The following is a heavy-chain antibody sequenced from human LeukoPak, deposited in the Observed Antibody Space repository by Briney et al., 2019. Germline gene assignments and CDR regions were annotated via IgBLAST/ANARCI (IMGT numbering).Heavy chain of an antibody. CDR3: ARSRRGYYMDV. V-gene: IGHV1-8*02. CDR2: MNPGSGDT. CDR1: GYTLSNFD. Sequence: GASVKVSCKASGYTLSNFDVNWVRQAPGQGLEWMAWMNPGSGDTGYEGRFQARLTMSSNTSITTASMELRSLTSDDTAVYYCARSRRGYYMDVWGKGTTVIVSS. J-gene: IGHJ6*03.